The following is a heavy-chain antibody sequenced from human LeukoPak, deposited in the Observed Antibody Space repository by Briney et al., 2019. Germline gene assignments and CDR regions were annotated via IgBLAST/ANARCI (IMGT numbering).Heavy chain of an antibody. Sequence: PSETLSLTCTVSGGSISSYYWSWIRQPPGKGLEWVGYFYYIGRTNYNSSPKTRVTLSVDTSQDQFSLRLSSCAAADTAVYYCARGNGWVCSSTSCYNWFDPWGQGTLVTVSS. D-gene: IGHD2-2*01. V-gene: IGHV4-59*01. CDR1: GGSISSYY. J-gene: IGHJ5*02. CDR3: ARGNGWVCSSTSCYNWFDP. CDR2: FYYIGRT.